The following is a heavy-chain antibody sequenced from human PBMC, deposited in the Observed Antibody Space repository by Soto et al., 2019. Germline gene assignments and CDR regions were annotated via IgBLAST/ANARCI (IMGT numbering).Heavy chain of an antibody. CDR3: AREIPQTGTTDY. CDR1: GFTFSSYE. V-gene: IGHV3-48*03. J-gene: IGHJ4*02. CDR2: ISSSGSTI. D-gene: IGHD1-7*01. Sequence: GGSLRLSCAASGFTFSSYEMNWVRQAPGKGLEWVSYISSSGSTIYYADSVKGRFTISRDNAKNSLYLQMNSLRAEDTAGYYCAREIPQTGTTDYWGQGTLVTVSS.